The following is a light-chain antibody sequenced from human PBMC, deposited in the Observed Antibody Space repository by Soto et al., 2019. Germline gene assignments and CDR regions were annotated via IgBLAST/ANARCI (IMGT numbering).Light chain of an antibody. CDR1: QNIDNY. CDR3: QQSSITPHT. CDR2: GAF. J-gene: IGKJ4*01. V-gene: IGKV1-39*01. Sequence: DIQMTQSPSSLSASVGDRVTISCRASQNIDNYLNWYQHKPRKAPNLLIYGAFSLQSGVPSRFSGSGSGTHFTLTISSLQPEDFATYYCQQSSITPHTFXGGTKWISN.